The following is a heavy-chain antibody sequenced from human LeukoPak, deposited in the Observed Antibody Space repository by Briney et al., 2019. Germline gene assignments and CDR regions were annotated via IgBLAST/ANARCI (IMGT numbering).Heavy chain of an antibody. CDR1: GGSISSYY. J-gene: IGHJ4*02. CDR3: ASGGGGSYPHLDY. D-gene: IGHD1-26*01. CDR2: IYYSGST. Sequence: SETLSLTCTVSGGSISSYYWSWIRQPPGKGLEWIGYIYYSGSTNYNPSLKSRVTISVDTSKNQFSLKLSSVTAADTAVYYSASGGGGSYPHLDYWGQGTLVTVSS. V-gene: IGHV4-59*01.